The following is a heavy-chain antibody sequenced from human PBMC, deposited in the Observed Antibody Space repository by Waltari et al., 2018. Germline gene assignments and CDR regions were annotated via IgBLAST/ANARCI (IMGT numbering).Heavy chain of an antibody. CDR2: ISGGGGST. CDR1: GFTFISHA. V-gene: IGHV3-23*01. CDR3: AKAVYDSSGYYYGY. Sequence: EVQLLESGGGLVQPGGSLRLSCAASGFTFISHAMSWVRQAPGKGLEWVSAISGGGGSTYYADSVKGRFTISRDNSKNTLYLQMNSLRAEDTAVYYCAKAVYDSSGYYYGYWGQGTLVTVSS. D-gene: IGHD3-22*01. J-gene: IGHJ4*02.